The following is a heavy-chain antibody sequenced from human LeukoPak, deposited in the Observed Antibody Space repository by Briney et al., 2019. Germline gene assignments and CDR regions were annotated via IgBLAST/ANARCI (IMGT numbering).Heavy chain of an antibody. J-gene: IGHJ4*02. CDR3: AKDQGHFDY. CDR2: LTGSGGST. Sequence: GGSLRLSCAASGFTFSSYAMNWVRQAPGKGLEWVSALTGSGGSTYYADSVKGRFTISRDNAKNTLYLQMNSLRAEDTAVYFCAKDQGHFDYWGQGALVTVSS. V-gene: IGHV3-23*01. CDR1: GFTFSSYA.